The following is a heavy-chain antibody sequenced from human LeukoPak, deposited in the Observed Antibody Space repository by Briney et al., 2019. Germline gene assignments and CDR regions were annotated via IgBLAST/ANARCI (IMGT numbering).Heavy chain of an antibody. Sequence: PGGPWRLSCAASGLTFISYAMHWFRKAPGRGLKYVSAFSSNGGSTYYANSVKGRFTISRDNSKNTLYLQMNSLTAEDTAVYYCASCPEHYGVFRRNYFDYWGQGTLVTVSS. CDR1: GLTFISYA. V-gene: IGHV3-64*01. CDR3: ASCPEHYGVFRRNYFDY. J-gene: IGHJ4*02. CDR2: FSSNGGST. D-gene: IGHD4-17*01.